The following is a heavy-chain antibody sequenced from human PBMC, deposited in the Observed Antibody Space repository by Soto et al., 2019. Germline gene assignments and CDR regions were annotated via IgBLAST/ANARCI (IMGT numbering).Heavy chain of an antibody. V-gene: IGHV3-53*01. CDR1: GFTVSYNY. CDR3: ASSTVIPYFDS. Sequence: EGQLVESGGGLIQPGGSLRLSCVASGFTVSYNYMTWVRQAPGKGLEWVSVIHSGGITNYVDSVKGRFSISRDISSNTVYLQMNSLRAEDTAVYYCASSTVIPYFDSWGQGTLVTVSS. J-gene: IGHJ4*02. D-gene: IGHD4-17*01. CDR2: IHSGGIT.